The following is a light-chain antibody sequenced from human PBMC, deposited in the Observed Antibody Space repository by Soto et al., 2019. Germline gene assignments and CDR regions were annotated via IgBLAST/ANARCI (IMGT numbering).Light chain of an antibody. CDR1: SSNIGSNT. Sequence: QSVLTQPPSASGTPGQRVTISCSGSSSNIGSNTVNWYQQLPGTAPKLLIYSNNQRPSGVPDRFSGSKSGTSASLAISGFQSEDEADYYCAAWDYSLNGVVFGGGTKLTVL. V-gene: IGLV1-44*01. CDR2: SNN. J-gene: IGLJ2*01. CDR3: AAWDYSLNGVV.